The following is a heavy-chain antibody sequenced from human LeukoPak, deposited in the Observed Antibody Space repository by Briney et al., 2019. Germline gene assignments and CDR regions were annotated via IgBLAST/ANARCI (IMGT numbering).Heavy chain of an antibody. CDR2: IYYGGST. D-gene: IGHD4-11*01. CDR3: ARVRGNYFPDY. CDR1: GGSISSYY. Sequence: SETLSLTCTVSGGSISSYYWSWIRQPPGKALEWIGYIYYGGSTNYNPSLKSRVTISVDTSKNQFSLKLSSVTAADTAVYYCARVRGNYFPDYWGQGTLVTVSS. J-gene: IGHJ4*02. V-gene: IGHV4-59*01.